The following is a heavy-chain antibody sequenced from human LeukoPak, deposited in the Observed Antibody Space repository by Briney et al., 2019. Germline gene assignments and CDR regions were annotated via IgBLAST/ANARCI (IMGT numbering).Heavy chain of an antibody. CDR3: AKVSDGVTTGY. CDR1: GFTFSSSS. J-gene: IGHJ4*02. D-gene: IGHD4-17*01. V-gene: IGHV3-48*01. Sequence: PGGSLRLSCAASGFTFSSSSMNWVRQAPGKGLEWVSYISSSSSTIYYADSVKGRFTISRDNAKNSLYLQMNSLRAEDTAVYYCAKVSDGVTTGYWGQGTLVTVSS. CDR2: ISSSSSTI.